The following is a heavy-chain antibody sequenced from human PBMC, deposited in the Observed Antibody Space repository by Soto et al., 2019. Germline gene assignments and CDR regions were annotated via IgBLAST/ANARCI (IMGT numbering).Heavy chain of an antibody. CDR3: VKKSCSHTRCYTGWFFDL. CDR2: ISWNSGDK. Sequence: LRLSCEASGFIFEDYDMHWVRQPPGKGLQWVSGISWNSGDKDYGDSVKGRFTISRDNAKNSLDLQMSSLRVEDTATYYCVKKSCSHTRCYTGWFFDLWGRGTLVTVSS. D-gene: IGHD2-15*01. J-gene: IGHJ2*01. V-gene: IGHV3-9*01. CDR1: GFIFEDYD.